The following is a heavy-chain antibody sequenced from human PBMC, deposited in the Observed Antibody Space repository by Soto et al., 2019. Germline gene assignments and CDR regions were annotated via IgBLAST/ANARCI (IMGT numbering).Heavy chain of an antibody. Sequence: GSVKVDLKTSGYRFTSYAIDWGRKATGQSLEWMGWINAGNGNTKYSQKFQGRVTITRDTSASTAYMELSSLRSEDTAVYYCARPIAVARYSYYYGMDVWGQGTTVTVSS. CDR1: GYRFTSYA. V-gene: IGHV1-3*01. CDR3: ARPIAVARYSYYYGMDV. D-gene: IGHD6-19*01. CDR2: INAGNGNT. J-gene: IGHJ6*01.